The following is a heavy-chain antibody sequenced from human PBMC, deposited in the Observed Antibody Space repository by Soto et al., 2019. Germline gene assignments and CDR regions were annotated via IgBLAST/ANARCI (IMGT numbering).Heavy chain of an antibody. CDR3: PQRLRDNGLGRERATYFDP. D-gene: IGHD3-10*01. CDR1: GFSLSTTGVG. CDR2: IYWDDDK. J-gene: IGHJ5*02. Sequence: QITLKESGPTLVRPTQTLTLTCTFSGFSLSTTGVGVGWIRQPPGKTLEWLAPIYWDDDKRYSPSRKSRLTITKHTSKTEVILTITNMDSVDTGTYYWPQRLRDNGLGRERATYFDPGGQGTLVTVSS. V-gene: IGHV2-5*02.